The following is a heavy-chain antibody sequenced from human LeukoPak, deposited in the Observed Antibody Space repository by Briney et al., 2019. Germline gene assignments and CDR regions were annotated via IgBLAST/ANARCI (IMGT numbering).Heavy chain of an antibody. CDR3: ASQLFGEVSPFDP. Sequence: SETLSLTCTVSGGSISSFSYYWGWIRQPPGKGLEWIGSIYYSGSTYYNPSLKSRVTISVDTSKNQFSLKLRSVTAADTAVYYCASQLFGEVSPFDPWGQGTLVTVSS. D-gene: IGHD3-10*02. CDR1: GGSISSFSYY. V-gene: IGHV4-39*01. CDR2: IYYSGST. J-gene: IGHJ5*02.